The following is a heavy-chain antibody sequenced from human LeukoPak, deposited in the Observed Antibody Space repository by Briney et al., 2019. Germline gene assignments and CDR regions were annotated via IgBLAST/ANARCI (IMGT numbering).Heavy chain of an antibody. V-gene: IGHV4-39*01. CDR1: GGSISSSSYY. D-gene: IGHD2-15*01. Sequence: PSETLSLTCTVSGGSISSSSYYWAWIRPPPGKGLEWIGSISYTGSTYYNVSLESRVTITMDTSTHQFSLRVTSVTAAETAVYYCARHVVGGTCYSALNIWGQGTMVTVSS. CDR2: ISYTGST. CDR3: ARHVVGGTCYSALNI. J-gene: IGHJ3*02.